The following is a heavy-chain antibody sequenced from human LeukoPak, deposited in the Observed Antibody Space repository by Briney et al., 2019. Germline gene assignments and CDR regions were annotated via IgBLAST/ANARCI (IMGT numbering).Heavy chain of an antibody. CDR3: ARHMDPGYGDNKFFDY. CDR2: IRSKTHSYAT. CDR1: ALTLSDSA. Sequence: GGSLRLSCAPSALTLSDSATHCVRHTSDKGREWVRLIRSKTHSYATAYAAAVKGRFTISRDDSQSTVDLQLNSLKTEDTAVYYCARHMDPGYGDNKFFDYWGLGTQVTVSS. J-gene: IGHJ4*02. D-gene: IGHD4-23*01. V-gene: IGHV3-73*01.